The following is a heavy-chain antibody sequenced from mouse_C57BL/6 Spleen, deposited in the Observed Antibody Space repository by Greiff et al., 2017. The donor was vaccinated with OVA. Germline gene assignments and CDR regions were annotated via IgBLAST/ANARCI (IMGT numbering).Heavy chain of an antibody. CDR2: IWCVDDK. D-gene: IGHD2-3*01. CDR3: ARSIYDGYYLFAY. V-gene: IGHV8-8*01. CDR1: GFSLSPFGLG. J-gene: IGHJ3*01. Sequence: QVTLKVSGPGILQPSQTLSLTCSFSGFSLSPFGLGVGWIRPPSGKGLEWLALIWCVDDKYYNPALKRRLSISKDTSNNQVFLKIADVDTADTATYYCARSIYDGYYLFAYWGQGTLVTVSA.